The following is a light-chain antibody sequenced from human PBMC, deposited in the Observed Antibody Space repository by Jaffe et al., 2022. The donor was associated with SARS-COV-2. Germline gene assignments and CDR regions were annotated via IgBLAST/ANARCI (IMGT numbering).Light chain of an antibody. CDR2: EVS. V-gene: IGLV2-18*02. J-gene: IGLJ2*01. Sequence: QSALTQPPSVSGSPGQSVTISCTGTSSDVGSYNRVSWYQQPPGTAPKLMIYEVSNRPSGVPDRFSGSKSGNTASLIISGLQAEDEADYYCSSYTSTNTLLFGGGTKLTVL. CDR3: SSYTSTNTLL. CDR1: SSDVGSYNR.